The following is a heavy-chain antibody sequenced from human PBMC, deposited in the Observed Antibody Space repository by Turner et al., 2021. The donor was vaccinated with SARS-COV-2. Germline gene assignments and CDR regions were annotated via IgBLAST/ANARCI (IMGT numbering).Heavy chain of an antibody. CDR2: IYSGGST. Sequence: EVQLVESGGGLIPPGGSLRLSCAASGFTVSSNYMRWVRQAPGKGLEWVSVIYSGGSTYYADSGKGRFTISRDNSKNTLYLQMNSLRAEDTAVYYCARGYSSGWYQRGAFDIWGQGTMVTVSS. CDR3: ARGYSSGWYQRGAFDI. V-gene: IGHV3-53*01. D-gene: IGHD6-19*01. CDR1: GFTVSSNY. J-gene: IGHJ3*02.